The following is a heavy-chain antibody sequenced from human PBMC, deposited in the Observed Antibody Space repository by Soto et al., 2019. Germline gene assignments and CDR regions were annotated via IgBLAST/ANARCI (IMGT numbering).Heavy chain of an antibody. CDR3: ARRQSSSWYGL. CDR1: GGSISSSSYY. Sequence: QLQLQGSGPGLVKPSETLSLTCTVSGGSISSSSYYWGWIRQPPGKGRVWIGSIYYSGGTYYTPSLNKRGTISVDTSKNQFSLKLSSVTAADTAVYYCARRQSSSWYGLWGQGTLVTVSS. V-gene: IGHV4-39*01. CDR2: IYYSGGT. J-gene: IGHJ4*02. D-gene: IGHD6-13*01.